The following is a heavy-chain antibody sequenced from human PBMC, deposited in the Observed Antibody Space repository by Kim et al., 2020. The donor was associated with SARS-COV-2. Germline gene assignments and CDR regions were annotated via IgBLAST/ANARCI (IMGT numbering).Heavy chain of an antibody. J-gene: IGHJ4*02. D-gene: IGHD3-16*01. V-gene: IGHV3-48*01. CDR3: AVGGGEY. Sequence: ISYRECVKRRFTISRDNAKDAVYLQMNRLRAEETAVYYCAVGGGEYWGQGTLVTVSS. CDR2: I.